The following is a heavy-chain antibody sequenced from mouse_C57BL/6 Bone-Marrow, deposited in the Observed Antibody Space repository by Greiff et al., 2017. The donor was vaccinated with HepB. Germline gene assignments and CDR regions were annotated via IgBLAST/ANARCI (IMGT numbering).Heavy chain of an antibody. CDR1: GFTFSSYA. J-gene: IGHJ1*03. V-gene: IGHV5-4*01. D-gene: IGHD1-1*01. CDR2: ISDGGSYT. CDR3: ARDFMCAPVPVYWYFDV. Sequence: EVMLVESGGGLVKPGGSLKLSCAASGFTFSSYAMSWVRQTPEKRLEWVATISDGGSYTYYPDNVKGRFTISRDNAKNNLYLQMSHLKSEDTAMYYCARDFMCAPVPVYWYFDVWGTGTTVTVSS.